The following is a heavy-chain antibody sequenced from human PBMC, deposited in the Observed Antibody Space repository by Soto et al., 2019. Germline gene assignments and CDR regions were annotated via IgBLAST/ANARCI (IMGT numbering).Heavy chain of an antibody. CDR1: GGTFSSYA. Sequence: QVQLVQSGAEVKKPGSSVKVSCKASGGTFSSYAISWVRQAPGQGLEWMGGIIPIFGTANYAEKFQGRVTITADESTGTAYMELSSLRAEDTAVYYCARDSGGATVACGMDVWGQGTTVTVSS. CDR3: ARDSGGATVACGMDV. CDR2: IIPIFGTA. J-gene: IGHJ6*02. D-gene: IGHD4-17*01. V-gene: IGHV1-69*01.